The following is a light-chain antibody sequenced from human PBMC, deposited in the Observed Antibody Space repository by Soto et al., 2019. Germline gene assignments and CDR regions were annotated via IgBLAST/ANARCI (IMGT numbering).Light chain of an antibody. CDR2: LGS. V-gene: IGKV2-28*01. J-gene: IGKJ1*01. CDR1: QSLLHSNGNTF. Sequence: EIVMTQSPLSLTVTPGEPASISCKSSQSLLHSNGNTFLDWYMQKPGQSPQLLIYLGSRRAPGAPDRVSGCGSGTDFTLRISTVEADDAGIYYCMQALQTPRTFGQGTKLEI. CDR3: MQALQTPRT.